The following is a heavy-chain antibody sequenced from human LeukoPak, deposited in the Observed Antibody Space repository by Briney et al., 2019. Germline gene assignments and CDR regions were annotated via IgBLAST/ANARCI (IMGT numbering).Heavy chain of an antibody. J-gene: IGHJ5*02. D-gene: IGHD1-26*01. CDR3: ARASQGRELLLGWFDP. V-gene: IGHV3-33*01. CDR1: GFTFSSYG. CDR2: IWYDGSNK. Sequence: QPGGSLRLSCAASGFTFSSYGMHWVRQAPGKGLEWVAVIWYDGSNKYYADSVKGRFTISRDNSKNTLYLQMNSLRAEDTAVYYCARASQGRELLLGWFDPWGQGTLVTVSS.